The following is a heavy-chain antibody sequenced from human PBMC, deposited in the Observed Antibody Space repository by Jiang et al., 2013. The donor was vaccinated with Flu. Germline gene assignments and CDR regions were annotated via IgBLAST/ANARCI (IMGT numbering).Heavy chain of an antibody. Sequence: GAEVKKPGESLKISCKGSGYSFTSYWIGWVRQMPGKGLEWMGIIYPGDSDTRYSPSFQGQVTISADKSISTAYLQWSSLKASDTAMYYCARILYCSSTSCAGNWFDPWGQGTLVAVSS. D-gene: IGHD2-2*01. CDR1: GYSFTSYW. J-gene: IGHJ5*02. CDR3: ARILYCSSTSCAGNWFDP. CDR2: IYPGDSDT. V-gene: IGHV5-51*01.